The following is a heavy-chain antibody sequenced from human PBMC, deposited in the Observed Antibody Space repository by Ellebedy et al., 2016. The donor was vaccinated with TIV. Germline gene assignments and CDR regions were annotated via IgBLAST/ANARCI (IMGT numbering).Heavy chain of an antibody. Sequence: GESLKISCAASGSPFNIFDMHWVRQAPGEGLEWVAVISHDGRNKYYADSVKGRFTISRDNAKTSLYLQMNSLRAEDTVVYYCARGGGRWALDVWGQGTTVTVSS. V-gene: IGHV3-30*04. CDR1: GSPFNIFD. D-gene: IGHD3-16*01. CDR2: ISHDGRNK. CDR3: ARGGGRWALDV. J-gene: IGHJ6*02.